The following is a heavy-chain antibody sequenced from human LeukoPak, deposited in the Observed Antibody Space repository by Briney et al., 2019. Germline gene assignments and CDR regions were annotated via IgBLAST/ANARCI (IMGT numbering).Heavy chain of an antibody. Sequence: ASVKVSCKASGYTFTGYYMHWVRQAPGQGLEWMGWINPNSGGTNYAQKFQGRVTMTRDTFISTAYMELSRLRSDDTAVYYCARVEVEMATISPFDYWGQGTLVTVSS. CDR1: GYTFTGYY. V-gene: IGHV1-2*02. CDR2: INPNSGGT. J-gene: IGHJ4*02. D-gene: IGHD5-24*01. CDR3: ARVEVEMATISPFDY.